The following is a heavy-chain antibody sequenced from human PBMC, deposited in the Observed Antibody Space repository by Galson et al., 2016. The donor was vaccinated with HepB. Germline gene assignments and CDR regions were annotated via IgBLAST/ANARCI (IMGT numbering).Heavy chain of an antibody. CDR2: IYSGGER. J-gene: IGHJ4*02. CDR1: GFTVTNNY. CDR3: GRNVPFN. Sequence: SLRLSCAASGFTVTNNYIIWVRQAPGEGLEWVSLIYSGGERRYADSVKGRFTISRDNSKNTVYLQMNSLRAEDTAMYYCGRNVPFNWGQGTLVTVSS. V-gene: IGHV3-53*01.